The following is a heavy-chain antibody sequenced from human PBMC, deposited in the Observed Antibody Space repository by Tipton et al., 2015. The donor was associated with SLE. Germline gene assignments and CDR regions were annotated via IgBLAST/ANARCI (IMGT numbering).Heavy chain of an antibody. D-gene: IGHD2-15*01. CDR3: ARVVGVVYYYMDV. Sequence: TLSLTCTVSGGSLNGNYWSWIRQPPGKGLEWIGYIDTSGSTNYNPSLESRVTISADTSKNQFSLNLRSVTAADTAIYYCARVVGVVYYYMDVWGKGATVTVSS. J-gene: IGHJ6*03. CDR1: GGSLNGNY. V-gene: IGHV4-4*08. CDR2: IDTSGST.